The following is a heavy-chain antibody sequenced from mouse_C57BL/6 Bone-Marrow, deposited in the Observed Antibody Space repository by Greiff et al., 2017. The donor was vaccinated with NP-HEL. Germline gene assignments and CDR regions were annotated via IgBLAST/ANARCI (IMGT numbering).Heavy chain of an antibody. D-gene: IGHD1-1*01. CDR1: GYTFTNYW. CDR3: ARRDYYGSSWDYFDY. CDR2: IYPGGGYT. J-gene: IGHJ2*01. Sequence: QVQLQQSGAELVRPGTSVKMSCKASGYTFTNYWIGWVKQRPGHGLEWIGDIYPGGGYTNYNEKFKGKATLTADKSSSTAYMQFSSLTSDDSAIYYGARRDYYGSSWDYFDYWGQGTTLTVSS. V-gene: IGHV1-63*01.